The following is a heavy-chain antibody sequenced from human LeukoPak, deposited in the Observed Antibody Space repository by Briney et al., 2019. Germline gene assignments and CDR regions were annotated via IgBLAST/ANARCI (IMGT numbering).Heavy chain of an antibody. D-gene: IGHD3-3*01. CDR1: GFTFSSYW. Sequence: PGGSLRLSCAASGFTFSSYWMHWVRQAPGKGLVWVSRINSDGSATTYAGSVKGRFTISRDNAKNTLYLQMNSLRAEDTAVYYCAKDIYPFTLLTYYDFWSGYYQAFDYWGQGTLVTVSS. CDR3: AKDIYPFTLLTYYDFWSGYYQAFDY. V-gene: IGHV3-74*01. J-gene: IGHJ4*02. CDR2: INSDGSAT.